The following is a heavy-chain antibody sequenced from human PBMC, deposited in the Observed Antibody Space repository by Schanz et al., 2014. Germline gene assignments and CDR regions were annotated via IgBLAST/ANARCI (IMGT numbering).Heavy chain of an antibody. CDR1: GFTFDDYA. J-gene: IGHJ3*02. V-gene: IGHV3-21*01. CDR3: AGAVATIRADSFDI. Sequence: EVQLVESGGGVVRPGGSLRLSCAASGFTFDDYAMSWVRQAPGKGLEWVSSINSRSNFIYYADSVKGRFTISRDNAKNSLYLQMNSLRAEDTAVYYCAGAVATIRADSFDIWGQGTMVAVSS. D-gene: IGHD5-12*01. CDR2: INSRSNFI.